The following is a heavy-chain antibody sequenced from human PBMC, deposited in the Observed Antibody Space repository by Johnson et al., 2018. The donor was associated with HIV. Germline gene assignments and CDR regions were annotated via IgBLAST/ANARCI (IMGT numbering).Heavy chain of an antibody. J-gene: IGHJ3*02. CDR1: GFTFSDSY. CDR2: ISSSDSAI. CDR3: ASGRWGGTDCGDDCYSDAFEI. D-gene: IGHD2-21*01. Sequence: QVQLVESGGGLVKPGGSLRLSCGASGFTFSDSYMNWIRQAPGKGLEWVSYISSSDSAIWYADFVEGRFTISRDNANNSLDLQMNSLRAEDTAVYYWASGRWGGTDCGDDCYSDAFEIWGQGTMVTVSS. V-gene: IGHV3-11*04.